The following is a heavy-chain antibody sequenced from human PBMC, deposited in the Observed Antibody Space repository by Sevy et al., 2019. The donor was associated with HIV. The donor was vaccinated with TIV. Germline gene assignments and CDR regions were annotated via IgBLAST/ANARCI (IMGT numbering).Heavy chain of an antibody. V-gene: IGHV3-30-3*01. J-gene: IGHJ4*02. CDR2: ISYDGSNK. D-gene: IGHD2-15*01. CDR3: ARDEGRCSGGSCYSGVQLWFFSSPVDY. Sequence: GGSLRLSCAASGFTFSSYAMHWVRQAPGKGLEWVAVISYDGSNKYYADSMKGRFTISRDNSKNTLYLQMNSLRAEDTAVYYWARDEGRCSGGSCYSGVQLWFFSSPVDYWGQGTLVTVSS. CDR1: GFTFSSYA.